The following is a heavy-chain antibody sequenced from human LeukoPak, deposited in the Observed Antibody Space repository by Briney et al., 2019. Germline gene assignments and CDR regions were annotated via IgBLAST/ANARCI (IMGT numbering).Heavy chain of an antibody. CDR2: IIPIVGTT. Sequence: PVKVSCKASGGTFSSYAFSWVRQAPGQGLEWMGGIIPIVGTTNYAQMFQGRVTITADESTSTAYMELSSLRSEDTAVYYCARGGYYYDSSGYSHLPDYWGQGTLVTVSA. CDR3: ARGGYYYDSSGYSHLPDY. J-gene: IGHJ4*02. D-gene: IGHD3-22*01. CDR1: GGTFSSYA. V-gene: IGHV1-69*13.